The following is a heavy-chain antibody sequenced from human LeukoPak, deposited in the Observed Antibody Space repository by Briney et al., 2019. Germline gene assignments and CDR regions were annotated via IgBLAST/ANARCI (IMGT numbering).Heavy chain of an antibody. CDR3: ARTTSTYYYDSSGLRFDP. J-gene: IGHJ5*02. D-gene: IGHD3-22*01. V-gene: IGHV3-11*03. CDR1: GFTFSDYY. CDR2: ISSSSSYT. Sequence: PGGSLRLSCAASGFTFSDYYMSWIRQAPGKGLEWVSYISSSSSYTNYADSVKGRFTISRDNAKNSLYLQMNSLRAEDTAVYYCARTTSTYYYDSSGLRFDPWGQGTLVTVSS.